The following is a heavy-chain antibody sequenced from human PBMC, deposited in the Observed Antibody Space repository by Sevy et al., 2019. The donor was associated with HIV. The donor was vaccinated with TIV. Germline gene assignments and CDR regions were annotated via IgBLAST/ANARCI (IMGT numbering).Heavy chain of an antibody. Sequence: SETLSLTCTVSGDSISNYYWSWIRQPPGKGLEWIGYIYYSGSTNYNPSLKSRVTISLDTSKNQFSLKLSCVTAADTAVYYCARLGSYDFWSGYSLPRRFDSWGQGTLVTVSS. CDR1: GDSISNYY. CDR2: IYYSGST. V-gene: IGHV4-59*08. D-gene: IGHD3-3*01. J-gene: IGHJ5*01. CDR3: ARLGSYDFWSGYSLPRRFDS.